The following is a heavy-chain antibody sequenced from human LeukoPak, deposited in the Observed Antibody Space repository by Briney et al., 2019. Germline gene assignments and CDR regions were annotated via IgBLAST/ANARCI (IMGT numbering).Heavy chain of an antibody. V-gene: IGHV4-4*02. Sequence: PSGTLSLTCAVSGGSISSSNWWSWVRQPPGKGLEWIGEIYHSGSTNYNPSLKSRVTISVDKSKNQFSLKLSSVTAAGTAVYYCARRPYISGYDLENWGQGTLVTVSS. D-gene: IGHD5-12*01. CDR2: IYHSGST. J-gene: IGHJ4*02. CDR3: ARRPYISGYDLEN. CDR1: GGSISSSNW.